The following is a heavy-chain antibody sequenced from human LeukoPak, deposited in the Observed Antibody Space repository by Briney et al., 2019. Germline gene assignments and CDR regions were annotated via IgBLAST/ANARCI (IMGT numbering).Heavy chain of an antibody. CDR1: GGSISSHY. D-gene: IGHD6-19*01. CDR3: ARVSSSGWAYYYYYMDV. CDR2: IYYSGST. V-gene: IGHV4-59*11. J-gene: IGHJ6*03. Sequence: SETLSLTCTVSGGSISSHYWSWIRQPPGKGLEWIGYIYYSGSTNYSPSLKSRVTISVDTSKNQFSLKLSSVTAADTAVYYCARVSSSGWAYYYYYMDVWGKGTTVTVSS.